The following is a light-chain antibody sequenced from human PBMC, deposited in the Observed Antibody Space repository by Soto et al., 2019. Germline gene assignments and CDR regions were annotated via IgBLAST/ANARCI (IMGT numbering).Light chain of an antibody. J-gene: IGKJ4*01. CDR3: QQLESYPST. V-gene: IGKV1-39*01. CDR2: AAS. CDR1: QSIRNF. Sequence: DIQMTQSPSSLSASVGARVPITCRASQSIRNFLNWYQQKPGKAPKVLIYAASTLQSGVPSRFSGSGSGTDFTLTISSLQPEDFATYYCQQLESYPSTFGGGTKVDIK.